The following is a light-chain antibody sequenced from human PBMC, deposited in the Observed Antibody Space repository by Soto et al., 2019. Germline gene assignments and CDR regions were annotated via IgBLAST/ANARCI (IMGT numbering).Light chain of an antibody. CDR3: QQYDDWLRLT. V-gene: IGKV3D-15*01. Sequence: EIVMTQSPATLSVSPGERATPSCRASQSVNIYLAWYQQKPGQAPRLLIFGASSRATGIPARFSGSGSGTEFNLTISSLQSEDFAVYFCQQYDDWLRLTFGGGTKVDIK. CDR1: QSVNIY. J-gene: IGKJ4*01. CDR2: GAS.